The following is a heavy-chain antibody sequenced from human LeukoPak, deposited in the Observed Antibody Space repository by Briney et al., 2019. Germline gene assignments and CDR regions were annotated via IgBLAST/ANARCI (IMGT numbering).Heavy chain of an antibody. CDR2: ISAYNGNT. V-gene: IGHV1-18*01. CDR3: ASTYDSSGYYAQGY. CDR1: GYTFTSYG. Sequence: ASVKVSFKASGYTFTSYGISWVRQAAGQGLEWMGWISAYNGNTNYAQKLQGRVTMTTDTSTSTAYMELRSLRSDDTAVYYCASTYDSSGYYAQGYWGQGTLVTVSS. D-gene: IGHD3-22*01. J-gene: IGHJ4*02.